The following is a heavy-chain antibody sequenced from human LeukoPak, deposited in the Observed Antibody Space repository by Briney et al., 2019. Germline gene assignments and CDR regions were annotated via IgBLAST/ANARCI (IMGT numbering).Heavy chain of an antibody. V-gene: IGHV3-23*01. CDR1: GFTFTSFA. CDR2: VSGSGGST. CDR3: ARDPRTSGYDFFDS. J-gene: IGHJ4*02. D-gene: IGHD5-12*01. Sequence: GGSLRLSCAASGFTFTSFAMGWVRQAPGKGLEWVSAVSGSGGSTYYADSVKGRFTVSRDDSRNTVHLQMNSLRAEDTAVYHCARDPRTSGYDFFDSWGQGTLVTVSS.